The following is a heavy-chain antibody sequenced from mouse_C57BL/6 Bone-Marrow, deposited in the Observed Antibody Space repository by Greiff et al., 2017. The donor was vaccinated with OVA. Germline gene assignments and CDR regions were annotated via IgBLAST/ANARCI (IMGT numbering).Heavy chain of an antibody. Sequence: EVQRVESGGGLVKPGGSLKLSCAASGFTFSDYGMHWVRQAPEKGLEWVAYISSGSSTIYYADTVKGRFTFSRDNAENTLFLQMTSLRSEDTAMYYCARPPLDWDYFGYWGQGATLTVSS. V-gene: IGHV5-17*01. D-gene: IGHD4-1*01. CDR2: ISSGSSTI. CDR1: GFTFSDYG. J-gene: IGHJ2*01. CDR3: ARPPLDWDYFGY.